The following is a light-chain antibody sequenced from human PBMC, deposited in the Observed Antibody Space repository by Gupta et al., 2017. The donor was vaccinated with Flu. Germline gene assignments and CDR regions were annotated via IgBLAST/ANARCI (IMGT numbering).Light chain of an antibody. CDR1: QSVSSNY. J-gene: IGKJ2*03. CDR2: GAT. CDR3: QHFNSSPYS. V-gene: IGKV3-20*01. Sequence: GTLALSPGERATLSCRASQSVSSNYFAWYQQKPGQAPRLLIYGATNRATGIPDRFSGSGSGTDFTLTIRRLEPEDSAVYYCQHFNSSPYSFGQGTKVEIK.